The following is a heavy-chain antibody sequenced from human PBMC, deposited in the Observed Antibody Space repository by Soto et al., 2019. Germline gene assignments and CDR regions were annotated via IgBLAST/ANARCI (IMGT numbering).Heavy chain of an antibody. CDR2: MWYDGSNK. V-gene: IGHV3-33*01. Sequence: QVQLVESGGGVVQPGRSLRLSCAASGFTFSTYGMHWVRQAPGKGLEWVAGMWYDGSNKYYADSVKGRFTISRDNSKNTLDLQMNSLGAEDTAVYYCERDGWVVVGELDYWGQGTLVPVSS. J-gene: IGHJ4*02. D-gene: IGHD2-21*01. CDR3: ERDGWVVVGELDY. CDR1: GFTFSTYG.